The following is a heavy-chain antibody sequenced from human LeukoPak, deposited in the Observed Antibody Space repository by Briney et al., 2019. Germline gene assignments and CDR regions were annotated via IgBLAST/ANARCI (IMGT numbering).Heavy chain of an antibody. CDR1: GGFISSYY. J-gene: IGHJ4*02. CDR2: IYTSGST. CDR3: ARHASPHYFDY. V-gene: IGHV4-4*09. D-gene: IGHD3-16*01. Sequence: SETLSLTCTVSGGFISSYYWSWIRQPPGKGLEWIGYIYTSGSTNYNPSLKSRVTISVDTSKNQFSLKLSSVTAADTAVYYCARHASPHYFDYWGQGTLVTVSS.